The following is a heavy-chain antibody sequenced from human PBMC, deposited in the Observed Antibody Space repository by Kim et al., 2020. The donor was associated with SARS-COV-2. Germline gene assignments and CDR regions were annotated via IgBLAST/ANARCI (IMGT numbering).Heavy chain of an antibody. CDR1: GGSISSGGYY. V-gene: IGHV4-31*03. Sequence: SETLSLTCTVSGGSISSGGYYWSWIRQHPGKGLEWIGYIYYSGSTYYNPSLKSRVTISVDTSKNQFSLKLSSVTAADTAVYYCARGPRLLWFGELLPHYGMDVWGQGTTVTVSS. D-gene: IGHD3-10*01. CDR3: ARGPRLLWFGELLPHYGMDV. J-gene: IGHJ6*02. CDR2: IYYSGST.